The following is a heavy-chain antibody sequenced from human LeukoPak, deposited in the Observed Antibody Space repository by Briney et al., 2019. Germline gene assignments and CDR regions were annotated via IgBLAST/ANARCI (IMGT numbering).Heavy chain of an antibody. CDR3: ARQYGSGSRTSFDY. D-gene: IGHD3-10*01. V-gene: IGHV1-69*04. CDR1: GGTSSSYA. J-gene: IGHJ4*02. CDR2: IIPILGIA. Sequence: SVKVSCKASGGTSSSYAISWVRQAPGQGLEWMGRIIPILGIANYAQKFQGRVTITADKSTSTAYMELSSLRSEDTAVYYCARQYGSGSRTSFDYWGQGTLVTVSS.